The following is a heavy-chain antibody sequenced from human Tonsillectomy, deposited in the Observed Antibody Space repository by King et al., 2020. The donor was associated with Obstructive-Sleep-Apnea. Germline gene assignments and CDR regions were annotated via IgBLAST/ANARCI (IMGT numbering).Heavy chain of an antibody. CDR3: AGGRYSGYDWGYFDY. J-gene: IGHJ4*02. D-gene: IGHD5-12*01. V-gene: IGHV4-39*07. Sequence: PLQESGPGLVKPSETLSLTCTVSGGSISSSSYYWGWIRQPPGKGLEWIGSIYYSGSTYYNPSLKSRVTISVDTSKNQFSLKLSSVTAADTAVYYCAGGRYSGYDWGYFDYWGQGTLVTVSS. CDR2: IYYSGST. CDR1: GGSISSSSYY.